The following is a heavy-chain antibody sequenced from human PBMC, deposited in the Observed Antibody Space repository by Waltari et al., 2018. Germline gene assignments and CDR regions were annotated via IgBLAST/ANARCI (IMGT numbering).Heavy chain of an antibody. J-gene: IGHJ5*02. Sequence: QLQLQESGPGLVKPSETLSLTCTVSGGSISSSSYYWGWIRQPPGKGLEWIVSIYYSRSTYYNSSLKSRVTISVDTSKNQFSLKLSSVTAADTAVYYCARQRQQLVRGWFDPWGQGTLVTVSS. V-gene: IGHV4-39*01. CDR3: ARQRQQLVRGWFDP. CDR2: IYYSRST. CDR1: GGSISSSSYY. D-gene: IGHD6-13*01.